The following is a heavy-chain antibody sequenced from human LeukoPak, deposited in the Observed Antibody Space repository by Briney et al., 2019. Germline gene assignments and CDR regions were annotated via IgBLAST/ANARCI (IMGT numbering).Heavy chain of an antibody. Sequence: AGGSLRLSCAASGFTFSTYSMNWVRQAPGKGLEWVSSISSRSDYKYYAVSVKGRFTISRDNAKNSLYLQMNSLGPEDTAVYYCAREDGIVGVTSAFDVWGQGTMATVSS. CDR2: ISSRSDYK. V-gene: IGHV3-21*01. CDR3: AREDGIVGVTSAFDV. D-gene: IGHD1-26*01. J-gene: IGHJ3*01. CDR1: GFTFSTYS.